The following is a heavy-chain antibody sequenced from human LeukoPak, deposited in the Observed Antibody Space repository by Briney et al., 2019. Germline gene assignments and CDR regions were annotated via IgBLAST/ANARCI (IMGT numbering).Heavy chain of an antibody. CDR2: ISYDGSNK. J-gene: IGHJ4*02. Sequence: GGSLRLSCAASEFTFSHYAMHWVRQAPGKGLEWVAVISYDGSNKNYADSVKGRFTISRDNSKNTLYLQMNSLRAEDTAVYYCANTRDSSGYYYFDYWGQGTLVTVSS. V-gene: IGHV3-30-3*01. CDR1: EFTFSHYA. CDR3: ANTRDSSGYYYFDY. D-gene: IGHD3-22*01.